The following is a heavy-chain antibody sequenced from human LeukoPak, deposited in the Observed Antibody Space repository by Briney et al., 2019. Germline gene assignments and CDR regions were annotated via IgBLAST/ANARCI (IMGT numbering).Heavy chain of an antibody. CDR1: GGSFSGYY. J-gene: IGHJ5*02. CDR3: ARGEYDFWSGYKTKRSWFDP. V-gene: IGHV4-34*01. CDR2: INHSGST. Sequence: PSETLSLTCAVYGGSFSGYYWSWVRQPPGKGLEWIGEINHSGSTNYNPSLKSRVTISVDTSKNQFSLKLSSVTAADTAVYYCARGEYDFWSGYKTKRSWFDPWGQGTLVTVSS. D-gene: IGHD3-3*01.